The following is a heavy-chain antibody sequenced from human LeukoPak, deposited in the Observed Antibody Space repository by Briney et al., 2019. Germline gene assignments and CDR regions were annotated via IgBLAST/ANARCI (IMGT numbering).Heavy chain of an antibody. D-gene: IGHD4-17*01. CDR1: GFTFSTYW. J-gene: IGHJ4*02. Sequence: GGSLRLSCAASGFTFSTYWMHWVRPAPGKGLLWVSRINGDGTSTKYADSVKGRFTISRDNARHTLYLQMNSLRAEDTAVYYCARASTTVPNLLDYWGQGTLVTVSS. CDR2: INGDGTST. V-gene: IGHV3-74*03. CDR3: ARASTTVPNLLDY.